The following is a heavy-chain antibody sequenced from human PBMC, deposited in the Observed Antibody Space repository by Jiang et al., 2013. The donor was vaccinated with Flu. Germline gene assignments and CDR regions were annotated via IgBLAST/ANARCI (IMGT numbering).Heavy chain of an antibody. V-gene: IGHV3-21*04. J-gene: IGHJ5*02. Sequence: QLLESGGGLVKPGGSLRLSCAASGFTFSSYSMNWVRQAPGKGLEWVSGISWNSGSIGYADSVKGRFTISRDNAKNSLYLQMNSLRAEDTAVYYCARVVFYSSGWYGNKNWFDPWGQGTLVTVSS. CDR2: ISWNSGSI. CDR3: ARVVFYSSGWYGNKNWFDP. D-gene: IGHD6-19*01. CDR1: GFTFSSYS.